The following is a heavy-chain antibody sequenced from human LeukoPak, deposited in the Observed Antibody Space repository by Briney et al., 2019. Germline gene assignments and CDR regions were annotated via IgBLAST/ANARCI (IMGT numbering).Heavy chain of an antibody. D-gene: IGHD3-16*01. Sequence: GGSLRLSCAASGFTFSTYNMAWVRQAPGRGLEWVGRIKKKSDGGTTDYGAPVKGRFTISRDDSKKTLFLHMNSLTTEDTAFYYCATGNGGYFDFWGQGTLVTVSS. J-gene: IGHJ4*02. CDR1: GFTFSTYN. CDR3: ATGNGGYFDF. CDR2: IKKKSDGGTT. V-gene: IGHV3-15*01.